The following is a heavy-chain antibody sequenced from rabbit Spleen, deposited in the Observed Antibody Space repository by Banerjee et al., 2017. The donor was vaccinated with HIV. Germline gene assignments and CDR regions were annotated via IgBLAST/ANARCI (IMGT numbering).Heavy chain of an antibody. D-gene: IGHD8-1*01. CDR1: GFSFSSSYY. CDR3: ARDSGTSFSSYGMDL. J-gene: IGHJ6*01. V-gene: IGHV1S45*01. CDR2: IGAGVTYTT. Sequence: QEQLVESGGGLVQPGASLTLTCTASGFSFSSSYYMCWVRQPPGKGPEWIACIGAGVTYTTYYATWAKGRFTISKTSSTTVTLQMTSLTAADTATYFCARDSGTSFSSYGMDLWGPGTLVTVS.